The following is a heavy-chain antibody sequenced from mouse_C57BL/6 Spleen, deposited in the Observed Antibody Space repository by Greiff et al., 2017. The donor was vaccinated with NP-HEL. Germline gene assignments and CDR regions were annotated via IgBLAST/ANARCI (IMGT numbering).Heavy chain of an antibody. V-gene: IGHV2-2*01. CDR2: IWSGGST. J-gene: IGHJ1*03. CDR3: ARKGDWDV. CDR1: GFSLTSYG. Sequence: QVQLQQSGPGLVQPSQSLSITCTVSGFSLTSYGVHWVRQSPGKGLEWLGVIWSGGSTDYNAAFISRLSISKDNSKSQVFFKMNSLQADDTAIYYCARKGDWDVWGTGTTVTVSS. D-gene: IGHD2-13*01.